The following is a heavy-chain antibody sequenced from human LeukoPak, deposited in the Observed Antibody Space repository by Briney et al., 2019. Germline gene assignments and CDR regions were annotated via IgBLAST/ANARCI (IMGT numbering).Heavy chain of an antibody. V-gene: IGHV1-18*01. J-gene: IGHJ5*02. D-gene: IGHD3-10*01. CDR2: ISAYNGNT. CDR1: GYTFTSYG. CDR3: ARVINSDGFGEQEWVPNWFDP. Sequence: ASVTVSCKASGYTFTSYGISWVRQAPGQGLEWMGWISAYNGNTNYAQKLQGRVTMTTDTSTSTAYMELRSLRSDDTAVYYCARVINSDGFGEQEWVPNWFDPWGQGTLVTVSS.